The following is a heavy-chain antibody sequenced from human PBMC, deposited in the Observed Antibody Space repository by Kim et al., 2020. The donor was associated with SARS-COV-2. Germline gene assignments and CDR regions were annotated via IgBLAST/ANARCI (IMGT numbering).Heavy chain of an antibody. CDR2: ISFHNGNT. D-gene: IGHD3-10*01. V-gene: IGHV1-18*01. Sequence: ASVKVSCKAADYTLSNYGISWVRQAPGRGLEWMGWISFHNGNTHYAQKLQGRVTMTADTSTSTAYMELRGLRSDDTAVYYCARDQAAPTYYYGSGSYYPPFDFWGQGTLVTVFS. J-gene: IGHJ4*02. CDR1: DYTLSNYG. CDR3: ARDQAAPTYYYGSGSYYPPFDF.